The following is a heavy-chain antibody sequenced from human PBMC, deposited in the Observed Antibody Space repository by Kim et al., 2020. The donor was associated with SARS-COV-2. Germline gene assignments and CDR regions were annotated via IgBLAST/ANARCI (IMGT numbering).Heavy chain of an antibody. J-gene: IGHJ4*02. V-gene: IGHV3-74*01. CDR3: SRAGKWYFDN. Sequence: GGSLRLSCAVSGFTFSNYWIHWVRQAPGKGLVWVSRLNSDGSTTSYADSVKGRFTISRDNAKNTLYLQMNSLRAEDTAVFYCSRAGKWYFDNWGQGTLVTVSA. D-gene: IGHD1-26*01. CDR1: GFTFSNYW. CDR2: LNSDGSTT.